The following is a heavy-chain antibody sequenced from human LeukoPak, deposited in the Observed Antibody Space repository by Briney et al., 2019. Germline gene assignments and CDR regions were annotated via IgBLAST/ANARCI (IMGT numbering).Heavy chain of an antibody. D-gene: IGHD3/OR15-3a*01. CDR1: GGSISSYY. Sequence: KPSETLSLTCTVSGGSISSYYWSWIRQPPGKGLEWIGTIYHSGTTYYNPSLKSRATTSADTSKNEFSLKLSSVTAADTAVYYCARQGGGLVIDYWGQGTLVTVSS. CDR2: IYHSGTT. J-gene: IGHJ4*02. CDR3: ARQGGGLVIDY. V-gene: IGHV4-59*04.